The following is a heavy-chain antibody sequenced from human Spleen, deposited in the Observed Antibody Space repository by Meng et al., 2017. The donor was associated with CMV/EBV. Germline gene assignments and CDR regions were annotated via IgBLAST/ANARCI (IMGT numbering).Heavy chain of an antibody. V-gene: IGHV1-18*01. CDR3: ARNSVGMDV. J-gene: IGHJ6*02. CDR2: ISDFNVNT. Sequence: ASVPVSCQAYGYTFSSYGLSWVRQATGQGLEWMGWISDFNVNTNYAQKVQGRVTLTTDRSTHTVYMELRCLRSHDTAVYYCARNSVGMDVWGQGTTVTVSS. CDR1: GYTFSSYG.